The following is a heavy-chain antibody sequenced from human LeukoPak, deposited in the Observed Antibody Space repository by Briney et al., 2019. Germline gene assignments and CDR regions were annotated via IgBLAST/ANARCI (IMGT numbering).Heavy chain of an antibody. Sequence: ASVKVSCKASGYTFTSYGISWVRQAPGQGLEWMGWISTYKGNTKYARKFQGRVTMTTDTSTSTAYMELRSLRSDDTAVYYCARPLYDSSGYYFLGFDYWGQGTLVTVSS. V-gene: IGHV1-18*01. D-gene: IGHD3-22*01. J-gene: IGHJ4*02. CDR2: ISTYKGNT. CDR1: GYTFTSYG. CDR3: ARPLYDSSGYYFLGFDY.